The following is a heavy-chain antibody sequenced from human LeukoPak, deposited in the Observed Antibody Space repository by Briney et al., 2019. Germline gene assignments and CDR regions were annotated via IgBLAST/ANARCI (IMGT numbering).Heavy chain of an antibody. CDR1: GGSISSSSYY. CDR2: IYYSGST. V-gene: IGHV4-39*01. Sequence: PSKTLSLTCTVSGGSISSSSYYWGWSRQPPGKELEWIGGIYYSGSTYYNPSLKSRVTISVDTSKNQFSLKLSSVTAADTAVYYCARRQGYYDSSGYYEVWFDPWGQGTLVTVSS. D-gene: IGHD3-22*01. J-gene: IGHJ5*02. CDR3: ARRQGYYDSSGYYEVWFDP.